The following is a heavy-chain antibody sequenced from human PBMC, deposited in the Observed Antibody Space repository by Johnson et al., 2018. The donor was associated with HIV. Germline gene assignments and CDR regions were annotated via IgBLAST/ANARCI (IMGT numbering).Heavy chain of an antibody. CDR3: AKVYYDSSGYGAFDI. V-gene: IGHV3-9*01. CDR2: ISWNSGSI. Sequence: EVRLVESGGGLVQPGRSLRLSCAASGFTFDDYAMHWVRQAPGKGLEWVSGISWNSGSIGYADSVKGRFTISRDNAKNSLYLQMNSLRAEDTALYYCAKVYYDSSGYGAFDIWGQGTMVTVSS. J-gene: IGHJ3*02. D-gene: IGHD3-22*01. CDR1: GFTFDDYA.